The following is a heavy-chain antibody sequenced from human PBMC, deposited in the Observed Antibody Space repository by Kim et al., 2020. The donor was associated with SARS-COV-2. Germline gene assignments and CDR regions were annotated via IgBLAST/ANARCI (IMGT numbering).Heavy chain of an antibody. CDR1: GGSISSSSYY. Sequence: SETLSLTCTVSGGSISSSSYYWGWIRQPPGKGLEWIGSIYYSGSTYYNPSLKSRVTISVDTSKNQFSLKLSSVTAADTAVYYCARQRIVATSYYFDYWGQGTLVTVSS. D-gene: IGHD5-12*01. CDR3: ARQRIVATSYYFDY. CDR2: IYYSGST. V-gene: IGHV4-39*01. J-gene: IGHJ4*02.